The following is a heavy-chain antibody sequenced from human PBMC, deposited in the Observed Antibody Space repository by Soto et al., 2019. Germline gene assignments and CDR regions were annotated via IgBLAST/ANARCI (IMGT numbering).Heavy chain of an antibody. CDR3: TTDPYSHVDTAMVTDVELDDY. CDR1: GFTFSNAL. J-gene: IGHJ4*02. V-gene: IGHV3-15*01. Sequence: GGSLRLSCAASGFTFSNALMSWGGQAPGKGLGWVGRIKSKTDGGTTDYAAPVKGRFTISRDDSKNTLYLQMNSLKTEDTAVYYCTTDPYSHVDTAMVTDVELDDYWGQGTLVTVSS. D-gene: IGHD5-18*01. CDR2: IKSKTDGGTT.